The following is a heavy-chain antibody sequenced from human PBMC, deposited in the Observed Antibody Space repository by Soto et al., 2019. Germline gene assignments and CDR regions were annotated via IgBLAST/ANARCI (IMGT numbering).Heavy chain of an antibody. CDR1: GASFSPYY. CDR3: ARSPTFYNYVGGNSTY. J-gene: IGHJ4*02. V-gene: IGHV4-34*02. D-gene: IGHD3-16*01. CDR2: VNLSGST. Sequence: QVQPQQWGAGLLKPSETLSLTCAIYGASFSPYYWGWVRQPPGKGLEWIGEVNLSGSTNYNPSLKSRVSISVDASKNQFSLTLTSLTAADTAVYYCARSPTFYNYVGGNSTYWAQGTLVIVSS.